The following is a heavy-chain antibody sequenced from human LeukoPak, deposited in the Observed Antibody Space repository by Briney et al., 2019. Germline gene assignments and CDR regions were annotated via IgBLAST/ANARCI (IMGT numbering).Heavy chain of an antibody. V-gene: IGHV3-74*01. Sequence: PGGSLRLSCAASGFTFSNYWMLWVRQAPGKGLVWVSRINRDGSSTDYLDSVKGRFTISRDNARNTLYLQMNSLRAEDTAVYYCARVPYVFDLWGQGTMVTVSS. CDR2: INRDGSST. J-gene: IGHJ3*01. CDR3: ARVPYVFDL. CDR1: GFTFSNYW.